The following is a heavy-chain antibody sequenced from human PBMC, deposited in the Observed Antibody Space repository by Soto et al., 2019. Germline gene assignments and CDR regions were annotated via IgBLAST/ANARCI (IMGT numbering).Heavy chain of an antibody. CDR2: IIPIFDTA. CDR1: GGTFSSYA. V-gene: IGHV1-69*13. D-gene: IGHD5-18*01. CDR3: ARDADIGYSYGYFDY. Sequence: SVKVSCKASGGTFSSYAISWVRQAPGQGLEWMGGIIPIFDTANYAQKFQGRVTITADESTSTAYMELSSLRSEDTAVYYCARDADIGYSYGYFDYWGQGTLVTVSS. J-gene: IGHJ4*02.